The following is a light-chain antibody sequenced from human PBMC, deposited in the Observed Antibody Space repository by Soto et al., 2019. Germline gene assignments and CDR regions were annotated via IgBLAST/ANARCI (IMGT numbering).Light chain of an antibody. CDR2: GAS. CDR1: QSVASSH. CDR3: QQYGSSGT. J-gene: IGKJ1*01. Sequence: EIVLTQSPGTLSLSPGERATVSCRASQSVASSHLAWYRQKPGQTPRLLIYGASSRATGIPDRFSGSGSGTDFTLTISRLGPEDFAVYYCQQYGSSGTFGQGTKVDIK. V-gene: IGKV3-20*01.